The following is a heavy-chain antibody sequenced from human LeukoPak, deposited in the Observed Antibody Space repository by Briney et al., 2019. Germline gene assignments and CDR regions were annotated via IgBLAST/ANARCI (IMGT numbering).Heavy chain of an antibody. CDR1: GXTFSSYA. Sequence: GGSLRLSCAASGXTFSSYAMSWVRQAPGKGREWVSAISGSGGSTYYADSVKGRFTISGDNSKNTLYLQMNSLRAEDTAVYYCAKDLPLLWFGELADDAFDIWGQGTMVTVSS. CDR2: ISGSGGST. CDR3: AKDLPLLWFGELADDAFDI. D-gene: IGHD3-10*01. V-gene: IGHV3-23*01. J-gene: IGHJ3*02.